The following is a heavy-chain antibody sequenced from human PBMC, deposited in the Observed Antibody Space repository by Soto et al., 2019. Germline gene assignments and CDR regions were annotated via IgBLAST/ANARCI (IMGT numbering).Heavy chain of an antibody. J-gene: IGHJ4*02. CDR1: GFTFSNYA. D-gene: IGHD3-10*01. V-gene: IGHV3-23*01. CDR2: ITNSFSDGNT. CDR3: AKVFSPEGVNDLDY. Sequence: RGGSLRLSCAASGFTFSNYAMDWVRQAPGKGLEWVSAITNSFSDGNTHSANSVKGRFTISRDNDENTVFLDMNSLRAENTAINYCAKVFSPEGVNDLDYWGRRALVTVSS.